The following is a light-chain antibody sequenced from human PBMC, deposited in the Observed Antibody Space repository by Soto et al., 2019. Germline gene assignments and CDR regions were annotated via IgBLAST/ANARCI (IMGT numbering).Light chain of an antibody. Sequence: QSVLTQPPSASGSPGQSVTISCTGTSSDVGAYNYVSWYQQHPGKAPKLMIYEVSKRPSGVPDRFPGSKSGNTASLTVSGLQAEDEADYYCSSRAGSNNYVFGTGTKVTVL. V-gene: IGLV2-8*01. CDR2: EVS. CDR1: SSDVGAYNY. J-gene: IGLJ1*01. CDR3: SSRAGSNNYV.